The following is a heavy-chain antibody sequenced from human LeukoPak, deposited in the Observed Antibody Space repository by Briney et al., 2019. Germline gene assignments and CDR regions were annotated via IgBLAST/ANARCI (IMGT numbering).Heavy chain of an antibody. J-gene: IGHJ4*02. CDR1: GFTFSDYY. CDR2: ISPGSSFT. Sequence: PGGSLRLSCAASGFTFSDYYLSWIRQPPGKGLEWVSYISPGSSFTNYADSVKDRFTISRDNAKNSVYLQMNSLRAADTAVYYCAREASIVVRCSDYWGQGTLVTVSS. D-gene: IGHD6-6*01. V-gene: IGHV3-11*05. CDR3: AREASIVVRCSDY.